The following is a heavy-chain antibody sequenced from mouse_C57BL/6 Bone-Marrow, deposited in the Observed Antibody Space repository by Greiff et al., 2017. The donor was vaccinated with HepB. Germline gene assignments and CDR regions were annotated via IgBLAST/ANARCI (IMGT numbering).Heavy chain of an antibody. CDR2: INPGSGGT. Sequence: QVQLKESGAELVRPGTSVKVSCKASGYAFTNYLIEWVKQRPGQGLEWIGVINPGSGGTNYNEKFKGKATLTADKSSSTAYMQLSSLTSEDSAVYFCARAEPPYDGYLFDYWGQGTTLTVSS. J-gene: IGHJ2*01. V-gene: IGHV1-54*01. CDR1: GYAFTNYL. CDR3: ARAEPPYDGYLFDY. D-gene: IGHD2-3*01.